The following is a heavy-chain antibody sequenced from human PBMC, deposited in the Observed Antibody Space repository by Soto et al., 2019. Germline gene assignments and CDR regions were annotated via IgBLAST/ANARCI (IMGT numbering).Heavy chain of an antibody. Sequence: SVKVSCKASGGTFSSYTISRVRQAPGQGLEWMGRIIPILGIANYAQKFQGRVTITADKSTSTAYMELSSLRSEDTAVYYCASSVLITMVRGVFSAPVDYWGQGTLVTVSS. CDR3: ASSVLITMVRGVFSAPVDY. D-gene: IGHD3-10*01. CDR1: GGTFSSYT. CDR2: IIPILGIA. V-gene: IGHV1-69*02. J-gene: IGHJ4*02.